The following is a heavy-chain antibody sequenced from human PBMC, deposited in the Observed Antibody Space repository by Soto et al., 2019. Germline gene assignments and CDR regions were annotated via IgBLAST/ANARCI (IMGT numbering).Heavy chain of an antibody. J-gene: IGHJ5*02. CDR2: IYYSGST. Sequence: SETLSLTCTVSGGSISSYYWSWIRQPPGKGLEWIGYIYYSGSTNYNPSLKSRVTISVDTSKNQFSLKLSSVTAVDTAVYYCARVGGYCSGGSCYPNDWFDPWGQGTLVTVSS. CDR3: ARVGGYCSGGSCYPNDWFDP. D-gene: IGHD2-15*01. CDR1: GGSISSYY. V-gene: IGHV4-59*01.